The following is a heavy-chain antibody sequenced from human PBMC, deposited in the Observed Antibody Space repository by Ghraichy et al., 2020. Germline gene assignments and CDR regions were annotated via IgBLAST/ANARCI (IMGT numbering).Heavy chain of an antibody. CDR3: ARLNHSSWYRFYYYMDV. CDR1: GASISSYY. Sequence: SETLSLTCTVSGASISSYYWSWIRQPPGKGLEWIGYIYYSGSTNYNPSLKTRVTMSVDTSKNQFSLKLSSVTAADTAVYYCARLNHSSWYRFYYYMDVWGKGATVTVSS. CDR2: IYYSGST. J-gene: IGHJ6*03. D-gene: IGHD6-13*01. V-gene: IGHV4-59*01.